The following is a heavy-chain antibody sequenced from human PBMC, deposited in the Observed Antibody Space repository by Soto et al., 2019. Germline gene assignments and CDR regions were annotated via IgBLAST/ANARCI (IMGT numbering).Heavy chain of an antibody. J-gene: IGHJ6*02. V-gene: IGHV1-18*04. D-gene: IGHD6-13*01. CDR3: ARGAGGSSWPFYGMDV. CDR2: ISAYNGNT. CDR1: GYTFTSYG. Sequence: ASVNVSCKSSGYTFTSYGISWVRQAPGQGLEWMGWISAYNGNTNYAQKLQGRVTMTTDTSTSTAYMELRSLRSDDTAVYYCARGAGGSSWPFYGMDVWGQGTTVTVSS.